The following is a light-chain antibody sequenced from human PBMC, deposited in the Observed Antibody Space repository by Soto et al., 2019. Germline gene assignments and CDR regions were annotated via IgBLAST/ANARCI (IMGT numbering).Light chain of an antibody. Sequence: DIQMTQSPSTLSASVGERVTITCRASQSVRKYLNWYQQKVGKAPNLLIFGATSLQSGVPSRFSGSGSGTDFALTISSLQPEDFATYYCQQSYNIPLTFGQGTKVEIK. V-gene: IGKV1-39*01. CDR2: GAT. J-gene: IGKJ1*01. CDR1: QSVRKY. CDR3: QQSYNIPLT.